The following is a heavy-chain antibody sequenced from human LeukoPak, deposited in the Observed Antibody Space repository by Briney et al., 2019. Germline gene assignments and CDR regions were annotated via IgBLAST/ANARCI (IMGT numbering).Heavy chain of an antibody. D-gene: IGHD5-12*01. V-gene: IGHV3-11*01. CDR3: ATDIVATSGDY. CDR1: GFTFSDYY. CDR2: ITSSGSAI. J-gene: IGHJ4*02. Sequence: PGGSLRLSCAASGFTFSDYYMSWLRQAPGKGLEWVAYITSSGSAIYYADSVRGRFTISRDNSRNSVLLQMDGRRAEDTAIYYCATDIVATSGDYWGQGTLVIVSS.